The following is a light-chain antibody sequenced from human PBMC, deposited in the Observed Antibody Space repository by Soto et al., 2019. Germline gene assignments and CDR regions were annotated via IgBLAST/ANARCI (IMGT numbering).Light chain of an antibody. V-gene: IGLV3-21*02. CDR1: NIGSKS. J-gene: IGLJ1*01. CDR2: DGS. CDR3: QVWDSTSDHYV. Sequence: SYELTQPPSVSVAPGQTARIPCGGDNIGSKSVYWYQQKPGQAPVVVVYDGSDRPSGIPERFSGSNSGTTATLTISRVEAGDEADYFCQVWDSTSDHYVFXAGTKVTVL.